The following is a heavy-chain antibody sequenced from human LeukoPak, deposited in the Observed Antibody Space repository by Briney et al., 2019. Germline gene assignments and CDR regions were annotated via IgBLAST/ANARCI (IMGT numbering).Heavy chain of an antibody. V-gene: IGHV3-49*03. CDR2: IRSKAYGGTT. J-gene: IGHJ5*02. Sequence: PGGSLRLSCTASGFTFGDYAMSWFRQAPGKGLEWVGFIRSKAYGGTTEYAASVKGRFTISRDDSKSIAYLQMNSLKTEDTAVYYCTRKAMVTKIAWFDPWGQGTLVTVSS. D-gene: IGHD5-18*01. CDR1: GFTFGDYA. CDR3: TRKAMVTKIAWFDP.